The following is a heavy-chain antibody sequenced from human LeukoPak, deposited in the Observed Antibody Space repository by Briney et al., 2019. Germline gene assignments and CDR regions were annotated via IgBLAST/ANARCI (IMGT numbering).Heavy chain of an antibody. D-gene: IGHD3-22*01. J-gene: IGHJ3*02. V-gene: IGHV4-59*08. CDR1: GGSISSYY. CDR3: ASSNYDSSGSDAFDI. CDR2: IYYSGST. Sequence: SETLSLTCTVSGGSISSYYWSWIRQPPGKGLEWIGHIYYSGSTNYNPSLKSRVTISVDTSKNQFSLKLSSVTAADTAVYYCASSNYDSSGSDAFDIWGQGTMVTVSS.